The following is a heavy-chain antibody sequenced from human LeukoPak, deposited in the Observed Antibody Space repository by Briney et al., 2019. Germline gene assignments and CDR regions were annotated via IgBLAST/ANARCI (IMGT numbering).Heavy chain of an antibody. V-gene: IGHV3-53*01. J-gene: IGHJ6*03. CDR1: GFTVSSNY. CDR3: AKGVGYYTGYSYHYYMDV. D-gene: IGHD3-3*01. Sequence: GGSLRLSCAASGFTVSSNYMSWVRQAPGKGLEWVSVIYSGGSTYYADSMKGRTTIPRDNSKNTLYLQVNSLRDEDTAVYYCAKGVGYYTGYSYHYYMDVWGKGTTVTISS. CDR2: IYSGGST.